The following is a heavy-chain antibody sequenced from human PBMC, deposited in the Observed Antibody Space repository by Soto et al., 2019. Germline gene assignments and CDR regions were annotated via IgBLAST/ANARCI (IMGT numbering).Heavy chain of an antibody. V-gene: IGHV4-39*01. Sequence: ETLSLTCAVYGGSISSTSYYWGWIRQPPGKGLEWIGSIYYSGSTYYNPSLKSRVTISVDTSKNQFSLKLSSVTAADTAVYYCAGTYYYDSSGYPFWGQGTLVTVSS. CDR3: AGTYYYDSSGYPF. D-gene: IGHD3-22*01. J-gene: IGHJ4*02. CDR2: IYYSGST. CDR1: GGSISSTSYY.